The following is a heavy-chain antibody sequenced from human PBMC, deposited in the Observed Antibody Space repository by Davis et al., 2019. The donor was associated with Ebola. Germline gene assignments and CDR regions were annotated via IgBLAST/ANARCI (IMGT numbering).Heavy chain of an antibody. V-gene: IGHV3-23*01. J-gene: IGHJ4*02. CDR3: AKDSRLTAAGTVYFDY. Sequence: GGSLRLSCAASGFTFSSYAMSWVRQAPGKGLEWVSAISGSGGSTYYADSVKGRFTISRDNSKNTLYLQMNSLRAEDTAVYYCAKDSRLTAAGTVYFDYWGQGTLVTVSS. CDR1: GFTFSSYA. CDR2: ISGSGGST. D-gene: IGHD6-13*01.